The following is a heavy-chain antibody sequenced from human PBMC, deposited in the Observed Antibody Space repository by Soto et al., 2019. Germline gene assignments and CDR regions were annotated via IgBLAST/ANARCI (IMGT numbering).Heavy chain of an antibody. CDR2: ISGSGGST. V-gene: IGHV3-23*01. J-gene: IGHJ4*02. CDR1: GFTFSSYA. Sequence: GGSLRLSCAASGFTFSSYAMSWVRQAPGKGLEWVSAISGSGGSTYYADSVKDRFTISRDNSKNTLYLQMNSLRAEDTAVYYCAKDDYYDSSKHGNFDYWGQGTLVTVSS. CDR3: AKDDYYDSSKHGNFDY. D-gene: IGHD3-22*01.